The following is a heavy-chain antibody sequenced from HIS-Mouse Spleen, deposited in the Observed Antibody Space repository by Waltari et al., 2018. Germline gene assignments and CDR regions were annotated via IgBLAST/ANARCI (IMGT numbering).Heavy chain of an antibody. D-gene: IGHD6-13*01. CDR2: ISLNSGGI. CDR3: AKDMSSSSWYRGSAFDI. Sequence: EVQLVESGGGLVQPGRSLRLSCAASGFTFDDYAMHWGRQATGKGMAWVSSISLNSGGIGYADSVKGRFNISRDNAKNSLYLQMNRLRAEDTALYYCAKDMSSSSWYRGSAFDIWGQGTMVTVSS. CDR1: GFTFDDYA. J-gene: IGHJ3*02. V-gene: IGHV3-9*01.